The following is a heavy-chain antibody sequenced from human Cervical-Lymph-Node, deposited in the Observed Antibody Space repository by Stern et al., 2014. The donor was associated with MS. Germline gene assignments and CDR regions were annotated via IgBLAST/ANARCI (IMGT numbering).Heavy chain of an antibody. CDR2: SYPGDSDT. V-gene: IGHV5-51*01. D-gene: IGHD4-17*01. Sequence: VQLVQSGAEVKKPGESLKISCKGSGYRFTANWIAWVRQMPGKGLGWMGISYPGDSDTRYSPSFQGQVTISADKSISTAYLQWSSLKASDTAMYYCARDYGDYAFDYWGQGTLVTVSS. CDR3: ARDYGDYAFDY. J-gene: IGHJ4*02. CDR1: GYRFTANW.